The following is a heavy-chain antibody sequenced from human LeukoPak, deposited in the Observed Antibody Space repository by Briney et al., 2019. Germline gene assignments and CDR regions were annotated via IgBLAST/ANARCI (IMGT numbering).Heavy chain of an antibody. CDR3: ARDRCGYALGCRGRDY. CDR1: EYTFTAYY. D-gene: IGHD5-18*01. Sequence: ASVQVSRKASEYTFTAYYIHWVRQAPGQGLERMGWINPNNGRTNYAQKFQGRVTMTRDTSISTAYMDLSGLTSDDTAVYYCARDRCGYALGCRGRDYWGQGTQVTVSS. CDR2: INPNNGRT. V-gene: IGHV1-2*02. J-gene: IGHJ4*02.